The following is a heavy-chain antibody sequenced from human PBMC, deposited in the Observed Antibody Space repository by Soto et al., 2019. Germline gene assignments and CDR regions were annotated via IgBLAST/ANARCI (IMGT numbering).Heavy chain of an antibody. CDR1: GFSLSTSGVG. D-gene: IGHD1-1*01. V-gene: IGHV2-5*02. J-gene: IGHJ3*01. CDR3: KHMQIYTGTRINSFDG. CDR2: IYWDDDK. Sequence: QITLKESGPTLVKPTQTLTVTCTFSGFSLSTSGVGVGWIRQPPGKALEWLALIYWDDDKRYSPSLKSRLTSTKDTHKNPVALTLTNMDPAQTGTYYLKHMQIYTGTRINSFDGWGQETIVTVST.